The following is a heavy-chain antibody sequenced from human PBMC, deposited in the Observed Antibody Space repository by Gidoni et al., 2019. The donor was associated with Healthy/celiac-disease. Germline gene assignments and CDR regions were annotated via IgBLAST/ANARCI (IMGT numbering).Heavy chain of an antibody. CDR3: ARRKIAPWWFDP. Sequence: QLQLQESGPGLVKPSETLSPTFTVSGGSISSSRYYWGWIRQPPGKGLEWIGSIYYSGSTYYNPSLKSRVTISVDTSKNQFCLKLSSVTAADTAVYYWARRKIAPWWFDPWGQGTLVTVSS. J-gene: IGHJ5*02. CDR1: GGSISSSRYY. CDR2: IYYSGST. D-gene: IGHD2-21*01. V-gene: IGHV4-39*01.